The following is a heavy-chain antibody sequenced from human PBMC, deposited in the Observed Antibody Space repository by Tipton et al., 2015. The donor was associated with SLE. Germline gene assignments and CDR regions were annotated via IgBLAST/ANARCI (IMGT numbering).Heavy chain of an antibody. Sequence: GSLRLSCAASGFTFSSYSMNWVRQAPGKGLEWVSSISSSSSYIYYADSVKGRFTISRDNAKNSLYLQMNSLRAEDTAVYYCAREMGYSYGLKVWGQGTTVTVSS. CDR2: ISSSSSYI. V-gene: IGHV3-21*01. J-gene: IGHJ6*02. CDR3: AREMGYSYGLKV. CDR1: GFTFSSYS. D-gene: IGHD5-18*01.